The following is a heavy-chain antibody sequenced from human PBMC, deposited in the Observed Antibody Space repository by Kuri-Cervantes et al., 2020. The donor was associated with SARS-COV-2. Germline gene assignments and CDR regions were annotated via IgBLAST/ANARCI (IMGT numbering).Heavy chain of an antibody. D-gene: IGHD2-21*01. CDR2: ISYDGKKK. CDR1: GFNFSRTD. Sequence: GESLKISCAASGFNFSRTDMHWVRQAPGKGLEWVAVISYDGKKKKCIGSGKGRFTISRDNSQNTVYLRMTNLRSEDTAMYYCAKDHFGVHDFWGQGNLVPGAS. J-gene: IGHJ4*02. V-gene: IGHV3-30*18. CDR3: AKDHFGVHDF.